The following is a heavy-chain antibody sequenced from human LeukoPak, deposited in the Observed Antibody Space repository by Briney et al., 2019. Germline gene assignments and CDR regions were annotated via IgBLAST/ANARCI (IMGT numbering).Heavy chain of an antibody. D-gene: IGHD6-19*01. Sequence: ASVKVSCKASGGTFSSYAISWVRQAPGQGLEWMGGIIPIFCTANYAQKFQGRVTITADESTSTADMELSNLRSEDTAVYYCAREVAYSSGWYQDYYYYMDVWGKGTTVTVSS. CDR2: IIPIFCTA. CDR1: GGTFSSYA. CDR3: AREVAYSSGWYQDYYYYMDV. J-gene: IGHJ6*03. V-gene: IGHV1-69*13.